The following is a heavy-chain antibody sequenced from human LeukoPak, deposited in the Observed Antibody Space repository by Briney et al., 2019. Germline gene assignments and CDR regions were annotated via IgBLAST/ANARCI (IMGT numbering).Heavy chain of an antibody. J-gene: IGHJ4*02. CDR1: GGSISSSNW. Sequence: SETLSLTCAVSGGSISSSNWCCWVRQPPGKVLEWIGEIYHSGSTNYNPSLKSRVTISVDKAKNQFSLKLSSVTAADTAVYYCAVSGAELYFDYWGQGTLVTVSS. D-gene: IGHD1-26*01. CDR2: IYHSGST. CDR3: AVSGAELYFDY. V-gene: IGHV4-4*02.